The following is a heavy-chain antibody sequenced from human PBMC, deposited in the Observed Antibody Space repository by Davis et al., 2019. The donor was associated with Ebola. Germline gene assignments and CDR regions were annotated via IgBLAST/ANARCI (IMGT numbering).Heavy chain of an antibody. J-gene: IGHJ4*02. V-gene: IGHV3-66*02. CDR2: IFSGGNT. CDR1: GFTVSGNY. CDR3: ARHHISDWYGGFDY. D-gene: IGHD6-13*01. Sequence: GESLKISCAASGFTVSGNYMSWVRQAPGKGLEWVSVIFSGGNTYYADSVKGRFTISRDNSKNPLYLQMNSLTTEDTAVYYCARHHISDWYGGFDYWGQGTLVTVSS.